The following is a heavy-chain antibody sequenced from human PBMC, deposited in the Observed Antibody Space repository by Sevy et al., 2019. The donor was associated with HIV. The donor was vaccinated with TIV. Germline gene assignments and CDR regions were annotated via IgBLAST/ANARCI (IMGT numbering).Heavy chain of an antibody. CDR2: IIPIFGTA. CDR3: ANVNPYGSGSYTNYYYGMDV. D-gene: IGHD3-10*01. V-gene: IGHV1-69*13. J-gene: IGHJ6*02. Sequence: ASVKVSCKASGGTFSSYAISWVRQAPGQGLAWMGGIIPIFGTANYAQKFQGRVTITADESTSTAYMELSSLRSEDTAVYYCANVNPYGSGSYTNYYYGMDVWGQGTTVTVSS. CDR1: GGTFSSYA.